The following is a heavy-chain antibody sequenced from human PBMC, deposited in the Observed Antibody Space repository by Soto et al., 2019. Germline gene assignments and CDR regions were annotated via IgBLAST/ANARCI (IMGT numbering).Heavy chain of an antibody. CDR1: GLTFRDYG. CDR2: ISHDARNN. CDR3: AKEPYNGNYYFDY. J-gene: IGHJ4*02. D-gene: IGHD1-7*01. Sequence: QVHLVESGGGVVQPGRSLRLSCVVSGLTFRDYGMHWVRQAPGKGLEWVAGISHDARNNDYVDAVKGRFTISRDNSKNTLYLQMNSLRAEDTAVYYCAKEPYNGNYYFDYWGQGNLVTVSS. V-gene: IGHV3-30*18.